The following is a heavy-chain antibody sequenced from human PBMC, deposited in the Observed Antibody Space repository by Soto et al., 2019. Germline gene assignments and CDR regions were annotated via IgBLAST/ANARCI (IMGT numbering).Heavy chain of an antibody. J-gene: IGHJ5*02. Sequence: PSETLSLTCAVYGGSFSGYYWSWIRQPPGKGLEWIGEINHSGSTNYNPALKSRVTISVDTSKNQFSLKLSSVTAADTAVYYCAHRPSSMTTYWFDPWGQGTLVTVSS. CDR3: AHRPSSMTTYWFDP. D-gene: IGHD3-16*01. V-gene: IGHV4-34*01. CDR1: GGSFSGYY. CDR2: INHSGST.